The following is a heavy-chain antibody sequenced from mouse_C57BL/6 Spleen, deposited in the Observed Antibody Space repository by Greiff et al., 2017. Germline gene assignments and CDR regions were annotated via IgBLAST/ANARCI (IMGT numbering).Heavy chain of an antibody. J-gene: IGHJ4*01. D-gene: IGHD2-1*01. CDR1: GFNIKDYY. Sequence: EVNLVESGAELVRPGASVKLSCTASGFNIKDYYMHWVKQRPEQGLEWIGRIDPEDGDTEYAPKFQGKATMTADTSSNTAYLQLSSLTSEDTAVYYCTPDLLWHYYAMDYWGQGTSVTVSS. V-gene: IGHV14-1*01. CDR2: IDPEDGDT. CDR3: TPDLLWHYYAMDY.